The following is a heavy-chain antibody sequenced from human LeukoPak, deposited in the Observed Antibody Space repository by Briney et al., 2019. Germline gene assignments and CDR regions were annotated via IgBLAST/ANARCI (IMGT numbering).Heavy chain of an antibody. CDR2: INPNSGGT. CDR3: ARGKLRHYYDSSGPTRALYWFDP. D-gene: IGHD3-22*01. CDR1: GYTFTGYY. V-gene: IGHV1-2*04. Sequence: GASVKVSCKASGYTFTGYYMHWVRQAPGQGLEWMGWINPNSGGTNYAQKFQGWVTMTRDTSISTAYMELSRLRSDDTAVYYCARGKLRHYYDSSGPTRALYWFDPWGQGTLVTVSS. J-gene: IGHJ5*02.